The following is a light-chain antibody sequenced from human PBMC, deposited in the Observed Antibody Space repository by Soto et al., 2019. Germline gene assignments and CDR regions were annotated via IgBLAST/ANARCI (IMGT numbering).Light chain of an antibody. CDR3: QQYGSSPPFT. CDR1: QSVSSY. Sequence: ELVLTQSPGTLSLSPGERAPLSCRASQSVSSYLSWYPQKPGQAPRLLIYGVSNRATGIPDRFSGSGSGTDFTLTISRLEPEDFAVYYCQQYGSSPPFTVGPGTKVDIK. J-gene: IGKJ3*01. V-gene: IGKV3-20*01. CDR2: GVS.